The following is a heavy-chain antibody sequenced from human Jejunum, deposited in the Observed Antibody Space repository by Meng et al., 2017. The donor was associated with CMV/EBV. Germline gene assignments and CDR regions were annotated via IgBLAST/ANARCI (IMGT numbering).Heavy chain of an antibody. CDR2: IYRGDDK. V-gene: IGHV2-5*02. D-gene: IGHD1-26*01. Sequence: TTVKHSGAALVNHTHPRTLHCTFFGFSPVTSGEVVGWIRQPAGKALEWLALIYRGDDKRYSQSLKSMLTITKDTYKNGVVLTMTNMNPVDSGTYYCAQVVGGYYPSRPDFWGQGTLVTVS. J-gene: IGHJ4*02. CDR3: AQVVGGYYPSRPDF. CDR1: GFSPVTSGEV.